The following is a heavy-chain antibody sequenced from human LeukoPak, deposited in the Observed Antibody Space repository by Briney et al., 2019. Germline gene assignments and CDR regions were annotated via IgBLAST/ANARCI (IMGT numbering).Heavy chain of an antibody. Sequence: GASVKVFCKASGYTFTSYDINWVRQATGQGLGWMGWMNPNSGNTGYAQKFQGRVTMTRKTSISTAYMELSSLRSEDTAVYYCARGRDCSGGNCWIDYWGQGTLVTVSS. D-gene: IGHD2-15*01. CDR2: MNPNSGNT. CDR1: GYTFTSYD. CDR3: ARGRDCSGGNCWIDY. J-gene: IGHJ4*02. V-gene: IGHV1-8*01.